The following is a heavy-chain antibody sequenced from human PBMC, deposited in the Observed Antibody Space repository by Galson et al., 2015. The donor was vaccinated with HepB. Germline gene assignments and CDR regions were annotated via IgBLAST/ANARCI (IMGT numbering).Heavy chain of an antibody. CDR2: IDPSDSYT. CDR1: GYSFTSYW. V-gene: IGHV5-10-1*01. J-gene: IGHJ4*02. D-gene: IGHD3-22*01. Sequence: QSGAEVKKPGESLRISCKGSGYSFTSYWISWVRQMPGKGLEWMGRIDPSDSYTNYSPSFQGHVTISADKSISTAYLQWSSLKASDTAMYYCARPRGSGAYYDSSGLTFDYWGQGTLVTVSS. CDR3: ARPRGSGAYYDSSGLTFDY.